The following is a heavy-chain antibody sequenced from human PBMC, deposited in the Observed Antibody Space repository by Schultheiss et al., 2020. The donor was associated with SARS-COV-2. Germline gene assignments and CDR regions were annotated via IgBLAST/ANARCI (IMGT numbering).Heavy chain of an antibody. V-gene: IGHV4-59*01. CDR1: GGSISSYY. D-gene: IGHD4-17*01. CDR3: ARDRFPLRSSPVDY. CDR2: IYYSGST. Sequence: SETLSLTCTVSGGSISSYYWSWIRQPPGKGLEWIGYIYYSGSTNYNPSLKSRVTISVDTSKNQFSLKLSSVTAADTAVYYCARDRFPLRSSPVDYWGQGTLVTVSS. J-gene: IGHJ4*02.